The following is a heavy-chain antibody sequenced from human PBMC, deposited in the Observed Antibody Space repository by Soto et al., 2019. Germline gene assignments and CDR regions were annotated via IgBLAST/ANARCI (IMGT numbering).Heavy chain of an antibody. J-gene: IGHJ6*02. CDR1: GFTFSSYS. CDR3: ARPEYSSSSYGMDV. D-gene: IGHD6-6*01. Sequence: GSPRLSCSASGFTFSSYSVNWVRQAPGKGLEWVSYISSSSSTIYYADSVKGRFTISRDNAKNSLYLQMNSLRDEDTAVYYCARPEYSSSSYGMDVWGQGTTVTVS. CDR2: ISSSSSTI. V-gene: IGHV3-48*02.